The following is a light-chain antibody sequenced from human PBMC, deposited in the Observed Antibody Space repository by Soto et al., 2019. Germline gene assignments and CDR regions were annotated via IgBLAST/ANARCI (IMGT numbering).Light chain of an antibody. CDR3: QQRSTWPT. CDR1: QSVSGK. J-gene: IGKJ5*01. V-gene: IGKV3-15*01. Sequence: EIVMTQSPDTLSLSPGERATLSCRASQSVSGKLAWYQHRPGQAPRLLIYDASIRATGIPARFSGSASGTVFTLNISSLQSEDFALYYCQQRSTWPTFGQGTRLEIK. CDR2: DAS.